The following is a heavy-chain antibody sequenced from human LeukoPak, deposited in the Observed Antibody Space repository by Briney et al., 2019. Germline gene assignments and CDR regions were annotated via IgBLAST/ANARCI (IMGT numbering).Heavy chain of an antibody. V-gene: IGHV4-4*09. CDR1: GGSVTSGY. J-gene: IGHJ5*02. CDR2: IYDSGST. CDR3: AMSPPRGAWFDP. Sequence: PSETPSLTCSVSGGSVTSGYWSWTRQSPGKGLEWLGFIYDSGSTIYNPSLKSRVTISVDTSKNQFSLKLRSVTAADTAIYYCAMSPPRGAWFDPWGQGSLVTVSS. D-gene: IGHD4/OR15-4a*01.